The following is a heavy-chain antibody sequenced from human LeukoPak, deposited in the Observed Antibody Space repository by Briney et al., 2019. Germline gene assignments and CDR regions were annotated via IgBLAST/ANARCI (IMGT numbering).Heavy chain of an antibody. CDR2: AYYRSKWYS. D-gene: IGHD6-19*01. CDR3: ARDVATTGWYTFDY. Sequence: SQTLSLTCAISGDSVSSINGAWNWVRQSPSRGLEWLGRAYYRSKWYSDYAVPIQGRTTITPDTSKNQFTLHLFSVTPDDTAVYYCARDVATTGWYTFDYWGQGTRVTVSS. V-gene: IGHV6-1*01. J-gene: IGHJ4*02. CDR1: GDSVSSINGA.